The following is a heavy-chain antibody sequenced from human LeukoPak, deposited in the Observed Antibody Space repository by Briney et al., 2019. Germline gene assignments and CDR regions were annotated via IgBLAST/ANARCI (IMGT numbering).Heavy chain of an antibody. V-gene: IGHV3-21*01. Sequence: GGSMLFSCVTSGFTFNLYTMNWVRQAPGKGLEWVSSITRSASPMYYADSVKGRFTISRDNARNSLYLQMNSLRDEDTAVYYCARSYYDNSGYYRHWCQGTLVSVSS. CDR3: ARSYYDNSGYYRH. D-gene: IGHD3-22*01. J-gene: IGHJ1*01. CDR1: GFTFNLYT. CDR2: ITRSASPM.